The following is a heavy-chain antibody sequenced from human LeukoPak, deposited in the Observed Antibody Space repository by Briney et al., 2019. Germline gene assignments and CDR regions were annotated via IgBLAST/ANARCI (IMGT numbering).Heavy chain of an antibody. Sequence: GGSLRLSCTVSGFTVSSNCMSWVRQAPGKGLEWVSFIYSGGNTHYSDPVKGRFTISRDNSKNTLYLQMNSRRAEDTAVYYSASRAGEYSHPYDYWGQGTLVTVSS. CDR3: ASRAGEYSHPYDY. CDR1: GFTVSSNC. D-gene: IGHD4-17*01. CDR2: IYSGGNT. V-gene: IGHV3-53*01. J-gene: IGHJ4*02.